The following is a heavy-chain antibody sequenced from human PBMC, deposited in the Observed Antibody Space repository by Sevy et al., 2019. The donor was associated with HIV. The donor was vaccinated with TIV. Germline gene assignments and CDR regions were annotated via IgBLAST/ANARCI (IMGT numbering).Heavy chain of an antibody. CDR3: ARDTGSYYGNYYYYYMDV. Sequence: ASVKVSCKASGYTFTGYYMHWVRQAPGQGLEWMGWINPNSGGTNYAQKFQGRVTMTRDTSISTAYMELSRLRSDDTAVYYCARDTGSYYGNYYYYYMDVWGKGTTVTVSS. D-gene: IGHD1-26*01. J-gene: IGHJ6*03. CDR1: GYTFTGYY. V-gene: IGHV1-2*02. CDR2: INPNSGGT.